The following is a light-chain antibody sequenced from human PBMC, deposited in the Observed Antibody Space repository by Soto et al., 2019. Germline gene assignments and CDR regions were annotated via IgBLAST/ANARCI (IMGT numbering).Light chain of an antibody. CDR1: QSVDTW. Sequence: DIQMTQSPSTLFVSVGDTVTITCRTSQSVDTWLAWYQHKAGKAPKLLIYRASSLATGVPSRFSGSGSGTAFTLTITSLQPDDFATYYCQHYNDYSRVFGQGTQVEIK. J-gene: IGKJ1*01. CDR2: RAS. V-gene: IGKV1-5*03. CDR3: QHYNDYSRV.